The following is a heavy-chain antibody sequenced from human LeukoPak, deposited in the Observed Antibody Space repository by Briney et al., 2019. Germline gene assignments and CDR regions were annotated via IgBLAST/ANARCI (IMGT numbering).Heavy chain of an antibody. CDR2: INPNSGGT. CDR3: ARAYIVVVPAAMRLSGRGYYYGIDV. D-gene: IGHD2-2*01. CDR1: GYTFTGYY. J-gene: IGHJ6*02. V-gene: IGHV1-2*02. Sequence: ASVKVSCKASGYTFTGYYMHWVRQAPGQGLEWMGWINPNSGGTNYAQKFQGRVTMTRDTSISTAYMELSRLRSDDTAVYYCARAYIVVVPAAMRLSGRGYYYGIDVWGQGTTVTVSS.